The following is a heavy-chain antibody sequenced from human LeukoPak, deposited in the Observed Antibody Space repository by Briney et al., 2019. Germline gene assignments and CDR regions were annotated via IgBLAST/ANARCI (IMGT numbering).Heavy chain of an antibody. V-gene: IGHV4-34*01. CDR3: ARELVDYDFWSGYYPKYYFDY. Sequence: SETLSLTCAVYGGSFSGYYWSWIRQPPGKGLEWIGEINHSGSTNYNPSLKSRVTISVGTSKNQFSLKLSSVTAADTAVYYCARELVDYDFWSGYYPKYYFDYWGQGTLVTVSS. D-gene: IGHD3-3*01. CDR1: GGSFSGYY. CDR2: INHSGST. J-gene: IGHJ4*02.